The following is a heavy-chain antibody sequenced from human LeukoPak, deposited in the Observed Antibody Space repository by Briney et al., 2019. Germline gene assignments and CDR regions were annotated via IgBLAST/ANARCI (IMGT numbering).Heavy chain of an antibody. D-gene: IGHD2-8*02. CDR3: AKDSTGGRYALDY. Sequence: GGSLRLSRAASGLTFSSHAMCWVRPALGERLEWGSDISSSGATTYYADTVKGRFTISRDNSKNTLFLQMDSLRDEDTAVYNSAKDSTGGRYALDYWGQGTLVTVSS. V-gene: IGHV3-23*01. CDR1: GLTFSSHA. J-gene: IGHJ4*02. CDR2: ISSSGATT.